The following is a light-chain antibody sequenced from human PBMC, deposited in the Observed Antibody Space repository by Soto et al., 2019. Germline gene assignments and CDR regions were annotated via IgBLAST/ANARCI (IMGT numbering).Light chain of an antibody. V-gene: IGKV3-20*01. CDR1: QSVSNTY. J-gene: IGKJ1*01. CDR3: QQYGSSWT. Sequence: EIVLTQSPGTLSLSPGDTATLSCRASQSVSNTYLAWYQQKPGQAPRLLIYGASSRATGIPDRFSGSGSGTDFTLTISRLEPEDFAVYYCQQYGSSWTFGQGTKVDIK. CDR2: GAS.